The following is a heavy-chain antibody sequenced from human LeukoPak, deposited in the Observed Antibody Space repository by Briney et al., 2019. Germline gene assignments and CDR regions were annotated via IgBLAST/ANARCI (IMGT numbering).Heavy chain of an antibody. CDR1: GFTFSSYA. Sequence: GSLRLSCAASGFTFSSYAMSWVRQAPGKGLEWVSAISGSGGSTYYADSVKGRFTISRDNSKNTLYLQMNSLRAEDTAVYYCARDHITTPYGEMAPIYFDYWGQGTLVTVSS. CDR3: ARDHITTPYGEMAPIYFDY. D-gene: IGHD3-22*01. V-gene: IGHV3-23*01. CDR2: ISGSGGST. J-gene: IGHJ4*02.